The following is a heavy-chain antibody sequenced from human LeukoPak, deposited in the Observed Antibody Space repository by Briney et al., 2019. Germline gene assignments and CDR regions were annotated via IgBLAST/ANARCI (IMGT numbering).Heavy chain of an antibody. CDR3: AGVFSGRRPFEL. CDR2: IYYRGTT. V-gene: IGHV4-59*03. D-gene: IGHD3-10*01. Sequence: PSETLSLTCTVSGGSINDYYWNWLRQPSGKGLEWIGFIYYRGTTNNNPSPKSRVTTSIDTSKKQFSLNLSSVTAADTAIYYCAGVFSGRRPFELWGQGILVTVSS. J-gene: IGHJ4*02. CDR1: GGSINDYY.